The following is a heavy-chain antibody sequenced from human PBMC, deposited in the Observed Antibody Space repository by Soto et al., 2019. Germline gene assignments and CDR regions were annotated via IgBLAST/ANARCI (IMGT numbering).Heavy chain of an antibody. CDR3: ARGNLYYYDSSGYRDAFDI. CDR1: GGSISSGGYS. CDR2: IYHSGST. J-gene: IGHJ3*02. V-gene: IGHV4-30-2*01. Sequence: SETLSLTCAVSGGSISSGGYSWSWIRQPPGKGLEWIGYIYHSGSTYYNPSLKSRVTISVDRSKNQFSLKLSSVTAADTAVYYCARGNLYYYDSSGYRDAFDIWGQGTMVT. D-gene: IGHD3-22*01.